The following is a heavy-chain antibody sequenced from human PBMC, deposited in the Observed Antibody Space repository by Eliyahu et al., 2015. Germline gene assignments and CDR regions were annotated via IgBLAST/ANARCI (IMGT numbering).Heavy chain of an antibody. CDR3: ASGPQGEWELLSPFDY. D-gene: IGHD1-26*01. CDR1: GFTFGSXA. Sequence: QVQLVESGGGVVQPGRSLRLSCAAXGFTFGSXAMHWVRQAPGKGLEWVAVISYDGSNKYYADSVKGRFTISRDNSKNTLYLQMNSLRAEDTAVYYCASGPQGEWELLSPFDYWGQGTLVTVSS. J-gene: IGHJ4*02. V-gene: IGHV3-30-3*01. CDR2: ISYDGSNK.